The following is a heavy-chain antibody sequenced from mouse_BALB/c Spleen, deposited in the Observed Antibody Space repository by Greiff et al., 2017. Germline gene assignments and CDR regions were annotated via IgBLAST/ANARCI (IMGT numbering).Heavy chain of an antibody. D-gene: IGHD4-1*01. CDR3: ARWGTGWYFDV. CDR1: GFNIKDTY. V-gene: IGHV14-3*02. CDR2: IDPANGNT. Sequence: VQLQQSGAELVKPGASVKLSCTASGFNIKDTYMNWVKQRPEQGLEWIGRIDPANGNTKYDPKFQGKATITADTSSNTAYLQLSSLTSEDTAVYYCARWGTGWYFDVWGAGTTVTVSS. J-gene: IGHJ1*01.